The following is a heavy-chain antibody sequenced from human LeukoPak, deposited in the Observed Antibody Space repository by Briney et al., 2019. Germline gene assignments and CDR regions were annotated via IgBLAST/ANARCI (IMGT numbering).Heavy chain of an antibody. D-gene: IGHD5-18*01. CDR3: ARSPPGLEKTAMVTRWFDP. V-gene: IGHV4-61*02. Sequence: PSETLSLTCTVSGGSISSGSYYWSWIRQPAGKGLEWIGRIYTSGSTNYNPSLKSRVTISVDTSKNQFSLKLSSVTAADTAVYYCARSPPGLEKTAMVTRWFDPWGQGTLVTVSS. CDR1: GGSISSGSYY. J-gene: IGHJ5*02. CDR2: IYTSGST.